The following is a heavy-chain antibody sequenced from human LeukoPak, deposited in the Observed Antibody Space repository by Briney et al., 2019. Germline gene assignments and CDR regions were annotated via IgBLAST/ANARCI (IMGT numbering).Heavy chain of an antibody. CDR2: IDPSDSYT. CDR1: GYSFTSYW. D-gene: IGHD2-2*01. CDR3: ARQEPAAMRYYYYGMDA. Sequence: GESLRISCKGSGYSFTSYWISWVRQMPGKGLEWMGRIDPSDSYTNYSPSFQGHVTISADKSISTAYLQWSSLKASDTAMYYCARQEPAAMRYYYYGMDAWGKGTTVTVSS. V-gene: IGHV5-10-1*01. J-gene: IGHJ6*04.